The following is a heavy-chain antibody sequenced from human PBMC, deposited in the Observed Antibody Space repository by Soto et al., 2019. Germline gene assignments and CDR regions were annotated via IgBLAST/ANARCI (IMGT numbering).Heavy chain of an antibody. CDR3: AKEDTSSGSLDY. CDR1: GFTFSTYA. CDR2: ISDSGATT. D-gene: IGHD6-19*01. Sequence: AGGSLRLSCAASGFTFSTYAMSWVRQAPGKGLEWVSGISDSGATTYYADSVRGRFTTSRDNSKNTLYLQMKTLRAEDSASYYCAKEDTSSGSLDYWGQGALVTVSS. J-gene: IGHJ4*02. V-gene: IGHV3-23*01.